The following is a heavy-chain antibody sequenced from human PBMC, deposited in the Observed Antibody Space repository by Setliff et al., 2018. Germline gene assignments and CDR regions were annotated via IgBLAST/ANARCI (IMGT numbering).Heavy chain of an antibody. CDR2: INPNSGGT. V-gene: IGHV1-2*04. CDR1: GYTFTNYG. Sequence: ASVKVSCKASGYTFTNYGITWVRQAPGQGLEWMGWINPNSGGTNYAQKFQGWVTMTRDTSISTAYMELSRLRSDDTAVYYCATLLANYGSGMDVWGQGTTVTVSS. CDR3: ATLLANYGSGMDV. D-gene: IGHD3-10*01. J-gene: IGHJ6*02.